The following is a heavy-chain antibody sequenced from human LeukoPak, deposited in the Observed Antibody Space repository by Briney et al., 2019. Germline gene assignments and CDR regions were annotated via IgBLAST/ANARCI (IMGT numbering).Heavy chain of an antibody. V-gene: IGHV3-66*01. CDR2: IYSGGST. J-gene: IGHJ6*03. Sequence: SGGSLRLSCAASGFTVSSNYMSWVRQAPGKGLEWVSVIYSGGSTYYADSVKGRFTISRDNAKNSLYLQMNSLRAEDTAVYYCARGLVTMEPYYYMDVWGKGTTVTASS. D-gene: IGHD5-12*01. CDR3: ARGLVTMEPYYYMDV. CDR1: GFTVSSNY.